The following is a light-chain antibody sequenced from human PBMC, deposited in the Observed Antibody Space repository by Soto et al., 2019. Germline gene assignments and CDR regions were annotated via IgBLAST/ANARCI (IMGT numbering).Light chain of an antibody. Sequence: QSALTQPPSASESPGQSVTISCTGTSSDVGGYDYVSWYQQHPGKAPKPLIYEVSKRPAGVPDRFSASKSGNTASLTVSGLQADDEADYFCSSIAGSNVLFGGGTQLTVL. J-gene: IGLJ2*01. CDR1: SSDVGGYDY. CDR3: SSIAGSNVL. V-gene: IGLV2-8*01. CDR2: EVS.